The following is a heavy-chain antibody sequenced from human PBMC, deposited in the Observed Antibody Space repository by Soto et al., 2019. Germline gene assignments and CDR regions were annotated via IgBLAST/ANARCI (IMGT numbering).Heavy chain of an antibody. CDR3: ARLAGTKRYYYYGMDV. D-gene: IGHD6-13*01. V-gene: IGHV1-8*01. CDR1: GYTFTSYD. Sequence: ASVKVSCKASGYTFTSYDINWVRQATGQGLEWMGWMNPNSGNTGYAQKFQGRVTMTRNTSISTAYMELSSLRSEDTAVYYCARLAGTKRYYYYGMDVWGQGNTVTVSS. J-gene: IGHJ6*02. CDR2: MNPNSGNT.